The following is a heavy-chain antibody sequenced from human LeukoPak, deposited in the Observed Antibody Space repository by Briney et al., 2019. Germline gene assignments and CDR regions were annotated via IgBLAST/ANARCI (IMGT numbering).Heavy chain of an antibody. J-gene: IGHJ4*02. D-gene: IGHD1-26*01. CDR3: ARSPSGRFFDY. Sequence: GSLRLSCAASGFTFSSYGMSWIRQPPGKGLEWIGSIYDSGSTYQNPSLKSRVTISVDTSRNQFSLKLSSVTAADTAVYYCARSPSGRFFDYWGQGTLVTVSS. CDR2: IYDSGST. V-gene: IGHV4-38-2*01. CDR1: GFTFSSYG.